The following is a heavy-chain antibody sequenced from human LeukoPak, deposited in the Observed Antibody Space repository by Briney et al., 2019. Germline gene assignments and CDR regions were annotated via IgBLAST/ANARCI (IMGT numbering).Heavy chain of an antibody. CDR2: INSDGSST. D-gene: IGHD6-13*01. CDR1: GFTFDDYA. Sequence: PGRSLRLSCAASGFTFDDYAMHWVRQAPGKGLVWVSRINSDGSSTSYADSVKGRFTISRDNAKNTLYLQMNSLRAEDTAVYYCARDREEISRSWPYHWGQGTLVTVS. V-gene: IGHV3-74*01. J-gene: IGHJ5*02. CDR3: ARDREEISRSWPYH.